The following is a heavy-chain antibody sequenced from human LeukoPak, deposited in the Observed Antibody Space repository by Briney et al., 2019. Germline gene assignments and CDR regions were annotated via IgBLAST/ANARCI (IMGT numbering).Heavy chain of an antibody. CDR3: AGLVGRYSSGLYYYYFDY. J-gene: IGHJ4*02. CDR2: MYLSGTT. Sequence: SGTLSLTCTVSGDSIDSLDLWSWVRQPPGKGLEWIGEMYLSGTTHSNPSVKSRVTISIDKSKDQFFLNLSSVTAADTAVYYCAGLVGRYSSGLYYYYFDYWGQGTLVTVSS. CDR1: GDSIDSLDL. V-gene: IGHV4-4*02. D-gene: IGHD3-22*01.